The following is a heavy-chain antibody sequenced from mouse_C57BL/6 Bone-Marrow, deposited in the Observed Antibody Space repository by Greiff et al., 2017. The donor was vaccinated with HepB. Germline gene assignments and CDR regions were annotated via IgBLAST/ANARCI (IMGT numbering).Heavy chain of an antibody. CDR2: IRNKANGYTT. CDR1: GFTFTDYY. CDR3: ARSRGSSCAVGFAY. J-gene: IGHJ3*01. V-gene: IGHV7-3*01. Sequence: EVQVVESGGGLVQPGGSLSLSCAASGFTFTDYYMSWVRQPPGKALEWLGFIRNKANGYTTEYSAYVKGRLTFSRYNSQSILYLQMNALRDEDSATYYCARSRGSSCAVGFAYWGQGTLVTVAA. D-gene: IGHD6-1*01.